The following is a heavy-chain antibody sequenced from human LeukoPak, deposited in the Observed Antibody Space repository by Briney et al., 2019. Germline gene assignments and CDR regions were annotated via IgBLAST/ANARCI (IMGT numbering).Heavy chain of an antibody. CDR2: AKRKIDGETT. CDR3: TTDSAAY. J-gene: IGHJ4*02. Sequence: GGSLRLSCAASGFTFSNAWMTWVRQAPGKGLEWVGRAKRKIDGETTDYAAAVKGRFAISRDDSKNTVYLQMNSLKTEDTALYYCTTDSAAYWGQGTLVTVSS. CDR1: GFTFSNAW. V-gene: IGHV3-15*01.